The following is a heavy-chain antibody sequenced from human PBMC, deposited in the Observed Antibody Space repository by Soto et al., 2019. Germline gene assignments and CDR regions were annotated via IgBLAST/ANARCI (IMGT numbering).Heavy chain of an antibody. CDR3: ARTYNWNSEGFDH. CDR2: ISTNSGNT. V-gene: IGHV1-18*04. Sequence: ASVKVYCKASGYPFGTYAITWVRQAPGQGLEWVGWISTNSGNTYYAQNFQGRVTLTTDTSTTTAYMEFRSLTSDDTAIYYYARTYNWNSEGFDHWGQGTLVTVSS. CDR1: GYPFGTYA. J-gene: IGHJ4*02. D-gene: IGHD1-7*01.